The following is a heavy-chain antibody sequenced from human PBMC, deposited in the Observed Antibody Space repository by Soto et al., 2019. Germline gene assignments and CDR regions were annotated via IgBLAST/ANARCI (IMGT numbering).Heavy chain of an antibody. V-gene: IGHV3-11*01. CDR3: ARDSPGGAITY. CDR2: ISSSGFTI. Sequence: PGGSLRLSCAASGFSFSDYYMSWIRQAPGKGLEWVSYISSSGFTIYYADSVKGRFTISRDNAKNSLYLQMNSLRAEDTAVYFCARDSPGGAITYWGQGTLVTVSS. CDR1: GFSFSDYY. D-gene: IGHD2-15*01. J-gene: IGHJ4*02.